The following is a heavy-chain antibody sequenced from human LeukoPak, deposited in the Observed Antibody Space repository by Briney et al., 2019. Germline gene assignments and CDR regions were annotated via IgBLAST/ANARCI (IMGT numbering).Heavy chain of an antibody. CDR1: GGSISSSGHY. J-gene: IGHJ4*02. Sequence: PSETLSLTCTVSGGSISSSGHYWGWIRQPPGKGLEWIGSNHYSGSTYYNPSLKSRVTISADTSKNQYSLNLSSVTAADTAVYYCARLTHYANGSGYPDYWGQGTLVTVSS. CDR2: NHYSGST. V-gene: IGHV4-39*07. CDR3: ARLTHYANGSGYPDY. D-gene: IGHD3-22*01.